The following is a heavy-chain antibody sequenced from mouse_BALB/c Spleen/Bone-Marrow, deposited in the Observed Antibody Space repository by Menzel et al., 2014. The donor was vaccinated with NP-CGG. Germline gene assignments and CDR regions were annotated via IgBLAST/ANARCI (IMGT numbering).Heavy chain of an antibody. J-gene: IGHJ4*01. V-gene: IGHV5-6-4*01. CDR1: GFTFSSYT. CDR3: TRDLYDGYSYYAMDY. D-gene: IGHD2-3*01. CDR2: ITSGGGYT. Sequence: EVKLMESGGGLVKPGGSLKLSCAASGFTFSSYTMSWVRQTPEKRLVWVATITSGGGYTYYPDSVKGRVTISRDNAKSTLYLQMSSLKSEDTAMYYCTRDLYDGYSYYAMDYWGQGTSVTVSS.